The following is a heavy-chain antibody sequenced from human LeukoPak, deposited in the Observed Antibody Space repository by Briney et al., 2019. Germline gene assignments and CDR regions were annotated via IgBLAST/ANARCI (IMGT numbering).Heavy chain of an antibody. D-gene: IGHD3-22*01. CDR1: GGSISSYY. V-gene: IGHV4-34*01. Sequence: KPSETLSLTCTVSGGSISSYYWSWIRQPPGKGLEWIGEINHSGSTNYNPSLKSRVTISVDTSKNQFSLKLSSVTAADTAVYYCARGTSTYYDSSGYYPYWGQGTLVTVSS. J-gene: IGHJ4*02. CDR3: ARGTSTYYDSSGYYPY. CDR2: INHSGST.